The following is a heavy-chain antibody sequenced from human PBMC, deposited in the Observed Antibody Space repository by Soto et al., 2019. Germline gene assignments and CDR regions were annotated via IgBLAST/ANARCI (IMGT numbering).Heavy chain of an antibody. CDR1: GLSIRDYD. CDR2: ITSGGRAI. V-gene: IGHV3-48*03. Sequence: GSLRLASTASGLSIRDYDRNWVRQAPGKGVEWVSYITSGGRAIYYADAVKGRFIISRDNAENSLYLQMNSLRTEATAGYYCVRRMASPDQWGQGILVTVSS. CDR3: VRRMASPDQ. J-gene: IGHJ4*02.